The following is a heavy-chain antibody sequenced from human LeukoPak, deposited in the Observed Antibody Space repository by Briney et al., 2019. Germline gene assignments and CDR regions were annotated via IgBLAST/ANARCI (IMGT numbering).Heavy chain of an antibody. CDR3: ASGPYPAAGTDHQFDY. CDR2: IYYSGST. V-gene: IGHV4-59*01. Sequence: SETLSLTCNVSGASISTYYWSWLRQPPGKGLEWIGYIYYSGSTHYNPSLESRVTKATDTSKNQFSLKLSSVTAADTAVYYCASGPYPAAGTDHQFDYWGQGTLVTVSS. D-gene: IGHD6-13*01. CDR1: GASISTYY. J-gene: IGHJ4*02.